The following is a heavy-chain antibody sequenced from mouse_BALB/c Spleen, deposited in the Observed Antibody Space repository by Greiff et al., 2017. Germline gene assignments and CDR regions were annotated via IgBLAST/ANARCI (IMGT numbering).Heavy chain of an antibody. Sequence: VQLQQSGGGLVKPGGSLKLSCAASGFTFSSYAMSWVRQSPEKRLEWVAEISSGGSYTYYPDTVTGRFTISRDNAKNTLYLEMSSLRSEDTAMYYCARDYYGSSYGSAMDYWGQGTSVTVSS. CDR3: ARDYYGSSYGSAMDY. D-gene: IGHD1-1*01. CDR1: GFTFSSYA. V-gene: IGHV5-9-4*01. J-gene: IGHJ4*01. CDR2: ISSGGSYT.